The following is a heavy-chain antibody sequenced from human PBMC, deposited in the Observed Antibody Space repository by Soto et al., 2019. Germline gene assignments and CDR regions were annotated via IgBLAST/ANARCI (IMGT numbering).Heavy chain of an antibody. CDR1: GGSFSDFY. CDR2: INHSGST. CDR3: ARGPRVVWVVPTAQRDVCAI. J-gene: IGHJ3*02. Sequence: QVQLQQWGAGLLKPSETLSLTCAVYGGSFSDFYWNFIRQPPGKGLEWIGEINHSGSTNYNPSLQSLVTIAVDTSKYQFALKLRSVAAAATDVYFCARGPRVVWVVPTAQRDVCAIWGQGTVVTVSS. V-gene: IGHV4-34*01. D-gene: IGHD2-2*01.